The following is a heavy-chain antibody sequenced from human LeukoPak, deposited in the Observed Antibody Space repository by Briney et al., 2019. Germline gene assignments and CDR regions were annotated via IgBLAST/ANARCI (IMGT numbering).Heavy chain of an antibody. J-gene: IGHJ4*02. D-gene: IGHD1-26*01. CDR1: GGSISSYY. Sequence: SETLSLTCTVSGGSISSYYWSWIRQPPGKGLEWIGYINYSGSTNYNPSLKSRVTISVDTSKNQLSLKLSSVTAADTAVYYCARHKNGGTYPIDSWGQGTLVTVSS. CDR2: INYSGST. V-gene: IGHV4-59*08. CDR3: ARHKNGGTYPIDS.